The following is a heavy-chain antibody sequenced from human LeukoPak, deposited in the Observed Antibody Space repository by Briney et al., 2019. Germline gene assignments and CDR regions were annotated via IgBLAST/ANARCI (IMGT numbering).Heavy chain of an antibody. Sequence: RASVKVSCKASGYTFTSYGISWVRQAPGQGLEWMGWISAYNGNTNYAQKLQGRVTMTTDTSTSTAYMELRSLRSEDTAVYYCASVYNYGMDVWGQGTTVIVSS. CDR3: ASVYNYGMDV. CDR1: GYTFTSYG. CDR2: ISAYNGNT. J-gene: IGHJ6*02. V-gene: IGHV1-18*01.